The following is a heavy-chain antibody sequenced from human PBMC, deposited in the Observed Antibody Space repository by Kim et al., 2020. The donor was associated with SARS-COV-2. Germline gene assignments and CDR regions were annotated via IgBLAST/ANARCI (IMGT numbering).Heavy chain of an antibody. D-gene: IGHD3-22*01. CDR3: ARLLESGPLVGYDSSGYYGNDAFDI. CDR1: GGSISSSSYY. CDR2: IYYSGST. V-gene: IGHV4-39*01. Sequence: SETLSLTCTVSGGSISSSSYYWGWIRQPPGKGLEWIGSIYYSGSTYYNPSLKSRVTISVDTSKNQFSLKLSSVTAADTAVYYCARLLESGPLVGYDSSGYYGNDAFDIWGQGTMVTVSS. J-gene: IGHJ3*02.